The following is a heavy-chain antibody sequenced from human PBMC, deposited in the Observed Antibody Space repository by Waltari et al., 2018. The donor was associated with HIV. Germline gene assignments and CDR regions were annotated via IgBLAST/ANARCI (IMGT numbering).Heavy chain of an antibody. V-gene: IGHV1-2*06. CDR2: INPKSGVT. CDR1: GYSFTGHH. CDR3: ARGYFQNDLRGLFDL. D-gene: IGHD1-26*01. J-gene: IGHJ2*01. Sequence: QVHLVQSGAAVKKPGASVKVSCTASGYSFTGHHLHWGRQAPGHWLEWMGRINPKSGVTHYPQKFQGRVTMARDTANSTAYMDLTRLTSDDTAVYYCARGYFQNDLRGLFDLWGRGTLVTVSS.